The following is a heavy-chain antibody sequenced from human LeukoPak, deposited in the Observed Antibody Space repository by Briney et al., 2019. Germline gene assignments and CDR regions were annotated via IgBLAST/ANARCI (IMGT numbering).Heavy chain of an antibody. CDR2: ISYDGSNK. D-gene: IGHD6-19*01. CDR3: ARSGYSSGLIPFDY. V-gene: IGHV3-30*04. Sequence: PGRSLRLSCAASGFTFSSYAMHWVRQAPGKGLEWVAVISYDGSNKYYADSVKGRFTISRDNSKNTLYLQMNSLRAEDTAVYYCARSGYSSGLIPFDYWGQGTLVTVSS. J-gene: IGHJ4*02. CDR1: GFTFSSYA.